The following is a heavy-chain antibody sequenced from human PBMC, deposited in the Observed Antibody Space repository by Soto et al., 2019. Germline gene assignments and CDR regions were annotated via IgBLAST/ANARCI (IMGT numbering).Heavy chain of an antibody. CDR2: ISGGGDIT. CDR3: ANSLLGGY. J-gene: IGHJ4*02. Sequence: EVQFLESGGGLVQPGGSLRISCAASGFTFSNYAINWVRQAPGKGLEWVSAISGGGDITSYADSVKGRFTISRDNSRNTVYLQMNSLRAEDTALYYGANSLLGGYWGQGTPVTVSS. D-gene: IGHD3-16*01. CDR1: GFTFSNYA. V-gene: IGHV3-23*01.